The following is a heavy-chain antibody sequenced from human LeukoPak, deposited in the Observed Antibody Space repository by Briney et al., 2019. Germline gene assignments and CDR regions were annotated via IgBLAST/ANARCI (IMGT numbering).Heavy chain of an antibody. CDR3: ARDSRDAFDI. CDR2: IYSGGST. D-gene: IGHD2-2*01. Sequence: PGRSLRLSCTASGFTFGDYAMTWVRQAPGKGLEWVSVIYSGGSTYYADSVKGRFTISRGNSKNTLYLQMNSLRAEDTAVYYCARDSRDAFDIWGQGTMVTVSS. V-gene: IGHV3-66*01. J-gene: IGHJ3*02. CDR1: GFTFGDYA.